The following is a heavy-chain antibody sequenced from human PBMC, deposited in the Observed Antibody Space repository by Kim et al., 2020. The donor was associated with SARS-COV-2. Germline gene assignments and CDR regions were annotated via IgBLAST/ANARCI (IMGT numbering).Heavy chain of an antibody. CDR2: IVVGSGNK. Sequence: SVKVSCKASGFTFTSSAVQWVRQARGQRLEWIGWIVVGSGNKNYAQKFQERVTITRDMSTSTAYMELSSLRSEDTAVYYCAADGEYSSSGVYWGQGTLVTVSS. V-gene: IGHV1-58*01. CDR1: GFTFTSSA. D-gene: IGHD6-6*01. CDR3: AADGEYSSSGVY. J-gene: IGHJ4*02.